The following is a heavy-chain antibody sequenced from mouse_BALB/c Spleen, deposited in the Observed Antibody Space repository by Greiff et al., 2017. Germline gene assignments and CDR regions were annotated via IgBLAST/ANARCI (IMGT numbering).Heavy chain of an antibody. CDR3: ARGGLGYGLAY. Sequence: VKLVESGPGLVAPSQSLSITCTVSGFSLTSYGVHWVRQPPGKGLEWLGVIWAGGSTNYNSALMSRLSISKDNSKSQVFLKMNSLQTDDTAMYYCARGGLGYGLAYWGQGTLVTVSA. D-gene: IGHD2-10*02. CDR1: GFSLTSYG. J-gene: IGHJ3*01. CDR2: IWAGGST. V-gene: IGHV2-9*02.